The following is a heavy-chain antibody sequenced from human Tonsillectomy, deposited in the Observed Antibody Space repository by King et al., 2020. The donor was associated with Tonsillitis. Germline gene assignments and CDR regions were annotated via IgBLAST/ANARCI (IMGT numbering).Heavy chain of an antibody. V-gene: IGHV1-69*01. CDR2: IIPIFGTA. D-gene: IGHD3-10*01. CDR3: ARGWDGSGSYYNVPAYY. CDR1: GGTFSSYA. Sequence: VQLVESGAEVKKPGSSVKVSCKASGGTFSSYAISWVRQAPGQGLEWMGGIIPIFGTANYAQKFQGRVTITADEPTSTAYMELSSLRSEDTAVYYCARGWDGSGSYYNVPAYYWGQGTLVTVSS. J-gene: IGHJ4*02.